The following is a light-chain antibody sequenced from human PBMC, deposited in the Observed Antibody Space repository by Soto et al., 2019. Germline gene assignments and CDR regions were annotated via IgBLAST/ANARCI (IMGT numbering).Light chain of an antibody. V-gene: IGKV3-20*01. J-gene: IGKJ2*01. CDR1: QSVSTD. CDR3: HQYDNAPQT. CDR2: GAS. Sequence: EIVMTQSPVTLSVSPGDTATRCCRASQSVSTDVAWYQQKPGQAPRLLIYGASSRATGIPDRFSGRGSGTDFTLTISRLEPEDFAVYYCHQYDNAPQTYGQGTKVDIK.